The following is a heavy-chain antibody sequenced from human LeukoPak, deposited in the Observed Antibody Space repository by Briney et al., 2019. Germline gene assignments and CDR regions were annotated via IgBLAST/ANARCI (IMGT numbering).Heavy chain of an antibody. D-gene: IGHD3-22*01. V-gene: IGHV4-59*08. CDR1: GGSISSYY. CDR2: IYYSGST. CDR3: ARRGYYDSSGYNFFDY. Sequence: SETLSLTCTVSGGSISSYYWSWIRQSPGKGLEWIGYIYYSGSTNYSPSLKSRVTISVDTSKNQFSLELSSVTAADTAVYFCARRGYYDSSGYNFFDYWGQGTLVTVSS. J-gene: IGHJ4*02.